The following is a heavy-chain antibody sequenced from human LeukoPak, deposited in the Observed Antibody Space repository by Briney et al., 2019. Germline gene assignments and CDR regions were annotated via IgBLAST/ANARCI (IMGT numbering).Heavy chain of an antibody. CDR2: IRYDGSNK. J-gene: IGHJ5*02. D-gene: IGHD2/OR15-2a*01. CDR3: GSSNWFDP. V-gene: IGHV3-30*02. CDR1: GFTFSSYG. Sequence: PGGSLRLSCTASGFTFSSYGMHWVRQAPGKGLEWVAFIRYDGSNKYYADSVKGRFTISRDNSKNTLYLQMSSLRAEDTAVYYCGSSNWFDPWGQGTLVTVSS.